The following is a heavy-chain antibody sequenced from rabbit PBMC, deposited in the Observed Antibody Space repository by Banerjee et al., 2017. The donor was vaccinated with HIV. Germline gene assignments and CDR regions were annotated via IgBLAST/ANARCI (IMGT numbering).Heavy chain of an antibody. V-gene: IGHV1S40*01. Sequence: QSLEESGGDLVKPGASLILTCKASGFDLSNYYYMCWVRQAPGKGLEWIGCIDSGDGNTYYASWAKGRFTISKTSSTTVTLQLNSLTAAGTATYFCARGSNYYAFNLWGPGTLVTVS. D-gene: IGHD8-1*01. CDR1: GFDLSNYYY. CDR2: IDSGDGNT. CDR3: ARGSNYYAFNL. J-gene: IGHJ4*01.